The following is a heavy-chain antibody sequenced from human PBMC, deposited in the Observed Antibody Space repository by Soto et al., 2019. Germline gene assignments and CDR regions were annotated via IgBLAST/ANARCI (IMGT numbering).Heavy chain of an antibody. CDR3: AKATSVLAARPKNAFDI. J-gene: IGHJ3*02. CDR1: GFTFSSYA. CDR2: ISGSGGST. V-gene: IGHV3-23*01. D-gene: IGHD6-6*01. Sequence: EVQLLESGGGLVQPGGSLRLSCAASGFTFSSYAMSWVRQAPGQGLEWVSAISGSGGSTYYADSVKGRFTSSRDNSKNTRYLQMNSLRAEDTAVYYFAKATSVLAARPKNAFDIWGQGTMVTVSS.